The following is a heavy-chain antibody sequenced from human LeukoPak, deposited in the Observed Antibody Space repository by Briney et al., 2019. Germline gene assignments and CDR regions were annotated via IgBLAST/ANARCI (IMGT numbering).Heavy chain of an antibody. CDR1: GGSFSGYY. V-gene: IGHV4-34*01. Sequence: SETLSLTCAVYGGSFSGYYWSWIRQPPGKGLEWIGEINHSGSTNYNPSLKSRVTTSVDTSKNQFSLKLSSVTAADTAVYYCARVKGYYYGSGSYYNSKPFDYWGQGTLVTVSS. D-gene: IGHD3-10*01. CDR2: INHSGST. J-gene: IGHJ4*02. CDR3: ARVKGYYYGSGSYYNSKPFDY.